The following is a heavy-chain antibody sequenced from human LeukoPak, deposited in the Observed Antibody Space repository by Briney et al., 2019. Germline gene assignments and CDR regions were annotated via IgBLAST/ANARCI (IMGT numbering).Heavy chain of an antibody. Sequence: ASVKVSCKASGYTFTSYDINWVRQATGQGLEWMGWMNPNSGNTGYAQKFQGRVTMTRNTSISTAYMELSSLRSEDTAVYYCARGRIPRDSSGRYGTPGNWFDPWGQGTLVTVSS. CDR2: MNPNSGNT. CDR3: ARGRIPRDSSGRYGTPGNWFDP. D-gene: IGHD6-19*01. V-gene: IGHV1-8*01. J-gene: IGHJ5*02. CDR1: GYTFTSYD.